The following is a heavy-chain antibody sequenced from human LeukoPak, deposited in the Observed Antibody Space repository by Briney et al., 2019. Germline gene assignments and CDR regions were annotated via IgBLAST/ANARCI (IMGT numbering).Heavy chain of an antibody. CDR2: INLDGSEK. D-gene: IGHD3-22*01. CDR3: AKDPYYYDSSGYDY. V-gene: IGHV3-7*01. Sequence: GGSLRLSCTASGFIFSTSWMTWVRQAPGKGLEWVANINLDGSEKYYVDSVKGRFTISRDNAKNSLYLQMNSLRAEDTAVYYCAKDPYYYDSSGYDYWGQGTLVTVSS. J-gene: IGHJ4*02. CDR1: GFIFSTSW.